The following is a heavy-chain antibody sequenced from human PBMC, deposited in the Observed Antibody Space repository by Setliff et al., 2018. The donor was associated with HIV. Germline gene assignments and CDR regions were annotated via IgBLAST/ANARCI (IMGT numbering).Heavy chain of an antibody. CDR3: ARMVVSTSYYFDY. J-gene: IGHJ4*02. D-gene: IGHD5-12*01. Sequence: SETLSLTCTVSGGSIRSGGYYWSWIRQHPGKGPECIAYIHYSGSTYYNPSLKSRVIISVDTSKNQFSLKMSSVTAADTAVYYCARMVVSTSYYFDYWGQGALVTVSS. CDR1: GGSIRSGGYY. V-gene: IGHV4-31*03. CDR2: IHYSGST.